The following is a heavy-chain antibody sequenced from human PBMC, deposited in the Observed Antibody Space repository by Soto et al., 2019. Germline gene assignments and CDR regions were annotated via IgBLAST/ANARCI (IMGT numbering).Heavy chain of an antibody. D-gene: IGHD3-22*01. V-gene: IGHV1-18*04. CDR1: GYTYTSYG. Sequence: ASVKVSCKASGYTYTSYGISWVRQAPGQGLEWMGWISAYNGNTNYAQKLQGRVTMTTATSTSTAAMELRSLRSADTAVYYCVREGVRTYYDDSRGADYWGQGTLVTVSS. J-gene: IGHJ4*02. CDR3: VREGVRTYYDDSRGADY. CDR2: ISAYNGNT.